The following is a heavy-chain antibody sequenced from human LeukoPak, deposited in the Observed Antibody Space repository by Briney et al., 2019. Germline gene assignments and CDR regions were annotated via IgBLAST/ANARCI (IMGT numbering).Heavy chain of an antibody. D-gene: IGHD3-16*02. CDR2: INGDGSSS. CDR3: ARDVRYSPDY. V-gene: IGHV3-74*01. Sequence: GGSLRLSCAASGFTFNIYWMHWVRQAPGKGLVWVSRINGDGSSSTYADSVKGRFTISRDNAKNTLYLQMNSLRAEDTAVYYRARDVRYSPDYWGQGTLVTVSS. J-gene: IGHJ4*02. CDR1: GFTFNIYW.